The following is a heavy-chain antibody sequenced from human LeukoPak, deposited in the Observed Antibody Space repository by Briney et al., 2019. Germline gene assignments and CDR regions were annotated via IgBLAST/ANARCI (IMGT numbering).Heavy chain of an antibody. CDR3: AKDGDIVVVSDFDY. Sequence: GGSLRLSCAASGFTFSSYAMSWVRQAPGKGLGWVSAISGRGGSTYYADSVKGRFTISRDNSKNTLYLQMNSLRAEDTAVYYCAKDGDIVVVSDFDYWGQGTLVTVSS. V-gene: IGHV3-23*01. D-gene: IGHD2-2*01. CDR1: GFTFSSYA. CDR2: ISGRGGST. J-gene: IGHJ4*02.